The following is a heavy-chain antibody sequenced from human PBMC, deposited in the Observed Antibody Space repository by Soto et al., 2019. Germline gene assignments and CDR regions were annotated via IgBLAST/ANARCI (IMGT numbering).Heavy chain of an antibody. CDR3: ARDRRDSSGWSDY. D-gene: IGHD6-19*01. CDR1: AGTFSSYA. V-gene: IGHV1-69*13. CDR2: IIPIFGTA. J-gene: IGHJ4*02. Sequence: GASVNVSCKAAAGTFSSYAISWVRQVPGQELEWMGGIIPIFGTANYAQKFQGRVTITADESTSTAYMELSSLRSEDTAVYYCARDRRDSSGWSDYWGQVAMVTVSS.